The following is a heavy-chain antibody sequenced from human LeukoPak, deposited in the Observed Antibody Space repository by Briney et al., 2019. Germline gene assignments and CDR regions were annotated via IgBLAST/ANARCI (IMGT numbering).Heavy chain of an antibody. J-gene: IGHJ6*03. CDR2: IYYSGTT. V-gene: IGHV4-39*01. CDR1: GGSISSSNYF. D-gene: IGHD2-21*02. CDR3: AGHRGSYCSHMDV. Sequence: PSETLSLTCTVSGGSISSSNYFWGWIRQPPGKGLEWIGTIYYSGTTYYNPSLRSRVTMSVDTSKNQFSLKLSSVTAADTAVYYCAGHRGSYCSHMDVWGKGTTVTVSS.